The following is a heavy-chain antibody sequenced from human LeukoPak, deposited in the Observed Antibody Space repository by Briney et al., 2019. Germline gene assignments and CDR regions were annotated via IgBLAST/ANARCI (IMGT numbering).Heavy chain of an antibody. Sequence: ASVKVSCKASGYTFTAYYTHWVRQAPGQGLEWMGWINLNSGGTDYAQKFQGRVSMTRDTSISPAYMERRRLKSDDTAVYYCARDLRYCRSSSCQGPKYAFDIWGQGTMVTVSS. V-gene: IGHV1-2*02. CDR2: INLNSGGT. J-gene: IGHJ3*02. CDR3: ARDLRYCRSSSCQGPKYAFDI. D-gene: IGHD2-2*01. CDR1: GYTFTAYY.